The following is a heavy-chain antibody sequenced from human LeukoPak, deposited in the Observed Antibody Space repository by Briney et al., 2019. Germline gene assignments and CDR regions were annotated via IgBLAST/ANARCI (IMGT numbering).Heavy chain of an antibody. J-gene: IGHJ4*02. CDR1: GYTFTGYY. CDR3: ASTRGPEYSSSDFDY. CDR2: INPNSGNT. Sequence: GASVKVSCKASGYTFTGYYMHWVRQAPGQGLEWMGWINPNSGNTGYAQKFQGRVTITADKSTSTAYMELSSLRSEDTAVYYCASTRGPEYSSSDFDYWGQGTLVTVSS. V-gene: IGHV1-8*03. D-gene: IGHD6-6*01.